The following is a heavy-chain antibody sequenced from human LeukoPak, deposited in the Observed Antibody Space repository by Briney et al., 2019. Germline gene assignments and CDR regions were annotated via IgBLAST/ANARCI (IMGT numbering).Heavy chain of an antibody. V-gene: IGHV1-24*01. CDR1: GYTLSDSS. D-gene: IGHD3-10*01. J-gene: IGHJ4*02. CDR3: TTAPSGDY. Sequence: GASVKVSCKVYGYTLSDSSMHWVRQAPGKGLEWMAGFDPEDGEKIYSQKFRGRVTMTDDTSTDTAYMELSSLRSEDTAVYYCTTAPSGDYWGQGTLVTVSS. CDR2: FDPEDGEK.